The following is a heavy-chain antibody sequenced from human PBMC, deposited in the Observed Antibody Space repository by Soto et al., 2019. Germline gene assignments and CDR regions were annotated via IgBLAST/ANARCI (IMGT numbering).Heavy chain of an antibody. CDR2: IRSKANSYAT. J-gene: IGHJ4*02. CDR1: GFTFSGSA. V-gene: IGHV3-73*02. Sequence: EVQLVESGGGLVQPGRSLKLSCAASGFTFSGSAMHWVRQASGKGLEWVGRIRSKANSYATAYAASVKGRFTISRDDSKNTAYLQMNSLKTEDTAVYYCTRRPVGATHNFDYWGQGTLVTVSS. D-gene: IGHD1-26*01. CDR3: TRRPVGATHNFDY.